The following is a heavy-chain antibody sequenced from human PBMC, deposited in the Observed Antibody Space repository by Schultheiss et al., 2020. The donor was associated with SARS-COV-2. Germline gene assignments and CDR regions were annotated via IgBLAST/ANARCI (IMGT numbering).Heavy chain of an antibody. J-gene: IGHJ4*02. CDR2: IYHSGST. V-gene: IGHV4-38-2*02. CDR3: ARSRPFDY. CDR1: GYSISSGYY. Sequence: SETLSLTCIVSGYSISSGYYWGWIRQPPGKGLEWIGSIYHSGSTYYNPSLKSRVTISVDTSKNQFSLKLSSVTAADTAVYYCARSRPFDYWGQGTLVTVSS. D-gene: IGHD6-25*01.